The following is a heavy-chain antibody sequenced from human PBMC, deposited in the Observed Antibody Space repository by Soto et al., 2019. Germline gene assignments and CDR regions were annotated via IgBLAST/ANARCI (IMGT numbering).Heavy chain of an antibody. CDR2: ISAHNGNT. D-gene: IGHD5-18*01. J-gene: IGHJ4*02. CDR3: ARDTAMALPDA. Sequence: QVQLVQSGAEVKKPGASVKVSCKASGYTFTSYGITWVRQAPGQGLEWMGWISAHNGNTKYAQKLQGRVTMTTDTSTSTAYMEVRSLRPDDTAVYYGARDTAMALPDAWGQGTLVTVSS. V-gene: IGHV1-18*01. CDR1: GYTFTSYG.